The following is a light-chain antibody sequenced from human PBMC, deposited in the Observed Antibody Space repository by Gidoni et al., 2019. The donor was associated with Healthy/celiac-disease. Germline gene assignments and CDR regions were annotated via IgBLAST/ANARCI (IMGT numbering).Light chain of an antibody. Sequence: EIVMPQSPAPLSVSPGERATLSCRASQSVSSNLAGCQQKPGQAPRLLLYGASTRATGVPARCSGSGAGTEFTLTISSLQSEDVAVYYCQQYNNWPRVFTFGPGTKVDIK. CDR1: QSVSSN. CDR3: QQYNNWPRVFT. V-gene: IGKV3-15*01. CDR2: GAS. J-gene: IGKJ3*01.